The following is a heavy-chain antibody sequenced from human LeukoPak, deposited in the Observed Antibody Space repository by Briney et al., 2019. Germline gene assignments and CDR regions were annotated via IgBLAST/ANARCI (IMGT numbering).Heavy chain of an antibody. CDR2: ISGNNGNT. V-gene: IGHV1-18*01. CDR3: VRSSVVVAAVDY. D-gene: IGHD2-15*01. Sequence: ASVKVSCKASGYTFTSYGISWVRQAPGQGLEWMGWISGNNGNTNYAQKFQGRVTMTTDTSTSTAYMELRSLRSDDTAVYYCVRSSVVVAAVDYWGQGTLVTVSS. J-gene: IGHJ4*02. CDR1: GYTFTSYG.